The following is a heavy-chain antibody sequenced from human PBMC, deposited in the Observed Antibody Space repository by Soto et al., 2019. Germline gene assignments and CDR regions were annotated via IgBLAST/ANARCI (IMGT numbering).Heavy chain of an antibody. J-gene: IGHJ3*02. D-gene: IGHD3-10*01. Sequence: SETLSLTCTVSGGSISSDDYSWSWIRQHPGKGLECIGCIYHSGSTYSNPSLSSRVAISVDTSKNQFSLNLNSVTAADTAVYYCARDRGNYCQPSCLFDMWGPGTMVPVSS. V-gene: IGHV4-31*03. CDR1: GGSISSDDYS. CDR3: ARDRGNYCQPSCLFDM. CDR2: IYHSGST.